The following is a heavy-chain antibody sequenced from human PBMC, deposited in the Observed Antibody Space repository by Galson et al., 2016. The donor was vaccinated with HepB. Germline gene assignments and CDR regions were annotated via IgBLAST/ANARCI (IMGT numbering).Heavy chain of an antibody. CDR3: ARDLYSSSSGQEGMDI. CDR1: GYTFTNYY. J-gene: IGHJ6*02. V-gene: IGHV1-46*01. Sequence: SVKVSCKASGYTFTNYYIHWVRQAPGQGLEWVGDINPSGTSTSYAQKFQGRVTVSRDTSTSTVYMELNSLRSEDTAVYYCARDLYSSSSGQEGMDIWGQGTTVT. D-gene: IGHD6-6*01. CDR2: INPSGTST.